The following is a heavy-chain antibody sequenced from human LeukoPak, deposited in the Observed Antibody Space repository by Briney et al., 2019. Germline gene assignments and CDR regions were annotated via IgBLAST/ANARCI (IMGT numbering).Heavy chain of an antibody. J-gene: IGHJ5*02. Sequence: SVKVSCKASGGTFSSYAISWVRQAPGQGLEWMGGIIPIFGTANYAQKFQGRVTITTDESTSTAYMELSSLRSEDTAVYYCARSRFGVVTYNWFGPWGQGTLVTVSS. D-gene: IGHD3-3*01. CDR2: IIPIFGTA. CDR1: GGTFSSYA. V-gene: IGHV1-69*05. CDR3: ARSRFGVVTYNWFGP.